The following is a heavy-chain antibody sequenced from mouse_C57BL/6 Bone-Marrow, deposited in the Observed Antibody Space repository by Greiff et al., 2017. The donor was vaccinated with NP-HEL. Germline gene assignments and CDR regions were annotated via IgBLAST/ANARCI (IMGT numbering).Heavy chain of an antibody. CDR3: TGIYYGNSYWYFDV. V-gene: IGHV1-5*01. J-gene: IGHJ1*03. Sequence: VQLQQSGTVLARPGASVKMSCKTSGYTFTSYWMHWVKQRPGQGLEWIGAIYPGNSDTSYNQKFKGKAKLTAVTSASTAYMELSSLTNEDSAVYYCTGIYYGNSYWYFDVWGTGTTVTVSS. D-gene: IGHD2-1*01. CDR1: GYTFTSYW. CDR2: IYPGNSDT.